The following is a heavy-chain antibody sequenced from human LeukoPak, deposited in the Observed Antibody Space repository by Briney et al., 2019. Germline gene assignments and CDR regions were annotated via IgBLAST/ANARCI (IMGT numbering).Heavy chain of an antibody. J-gene: IGHJ4*02. Sequence: ASVKVSCKASGYTFTNYPMNWVRQAPGQGLEWMGWIDTNTGNPTYAQGFTGRFVSSLDTPVTTTYLQISSLKAEDTAVYYCTRDSYCSGGRCYSRVGYWGQGTLVTVSS. V-gene: IGHV7-4-1*02. D-gene: IGHD2-15*01. CDR3: TRDSYCSGGRCYSRVGY. CDR1: GYTFTNYP. CDR2: IDTNTGNP.